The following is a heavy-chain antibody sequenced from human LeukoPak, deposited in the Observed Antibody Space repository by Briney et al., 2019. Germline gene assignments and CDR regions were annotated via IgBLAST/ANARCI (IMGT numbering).Heavy chain of an antibody. D-gene: IGHD4-17*01. CDR2: INPNSGGT. V-gene: IGHV1-2*02. J-gene: IGHJ4*02. CDR1: GYTFTGYY. Sequence: ASVKVSCKASGYTFTGYYMHWVRQAPGQGLEWMGWINPNSGGTNYAQKFQGRVTMTRETSISTAYMELSRLRSGDTAVYYCARFSDYGDCFDYWGQGTLVTVSS. CDR3: ARFSDYGDCFDY.